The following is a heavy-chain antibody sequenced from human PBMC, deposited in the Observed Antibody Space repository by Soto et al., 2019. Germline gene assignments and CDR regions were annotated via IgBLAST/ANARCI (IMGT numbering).Heavy chain of an antibody. V-gene: IGHV3-33*01. J-gene: IGHJ5*02. CDR3: ARVHTMIFLERFDP. CDR1: GFKFRNYA. D-gene: IGHD3-22*01. CDR2: IWFDGSKK. Sequence: QVQLVESGGGVVQPGKSLRLSCAASGFKFRNYAIDWVRQAPGKGLEWLAVIWFDGSKKYYADSVNGRFTISRDNSKNTVYLDMNSLTADDPAVFYCARVHTMIFLERFDPWAHGTLVTVTS.